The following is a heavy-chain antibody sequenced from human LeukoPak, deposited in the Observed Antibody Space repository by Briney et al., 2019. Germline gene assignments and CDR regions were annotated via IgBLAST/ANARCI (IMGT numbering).Heavy chain of an antibody. CDR3: ARAVLWFGELYAAWFDP. CDR2: INPNSGST. J-gene: IGHJ5*02. CDR1: GYTLTGYY. Sequence: ASVKVSCKASGYTLTGYYMHWVRQAPGQGLEWMGWINPNSGSTNYAQKFQGRVTMTRDTSISTAYMELSRLRSDDTAVYYCARAVLWFGELYAAWFDPWGQGTLVTVSS. V-gene: IGHV1-2*02. D-gene: IGHD3-10*01.